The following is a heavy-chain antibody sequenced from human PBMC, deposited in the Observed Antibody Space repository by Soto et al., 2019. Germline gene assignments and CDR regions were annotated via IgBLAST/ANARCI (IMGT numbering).Heavy chain of an antibody. CDR3: ASDVARGTYYDFWRGYRPRGAGMDG. D-gene: IGHD3-3*01. V-gene: IGHV3-7*03. J-gene: IGHJ6*02. CDR1: GFTFSSYW. Sequence: EVQLVESGGGLVQPGGSLRLSCAASGFTFSSYWMSWVRQAPGKGLEWVANIKQDGSENYYVDSVKGRFTISRDNAKNSLYLQMNSLSAEDTAVYYCASDVARGTYYDFWRGYRPRGAGMDGWGQGTTVTVSS. CDR2: IKQDGSEN.